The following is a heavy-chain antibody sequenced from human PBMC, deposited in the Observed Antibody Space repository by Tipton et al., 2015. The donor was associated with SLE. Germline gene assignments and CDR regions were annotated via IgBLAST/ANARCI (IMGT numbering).Heavy chain of an antibody. CDR3: ARHERYSSGWSDFDY. Sequence: TLSLTCTVSGGSISSHYWSWIRQPPGKGLEWIGSIYYSGSTYYNPSLKSRVTISVDTSKNQFSLKLSSVTAADTAVYYCARHERYSSGWSDFDYWGQGTLVTVSS. J-gene: IGHJ4*02. CDR1: GGSISSHY. CDR2: IYYSGST. V-gene: IGHV4-59*05. D-gene: IGHD6-19*01.